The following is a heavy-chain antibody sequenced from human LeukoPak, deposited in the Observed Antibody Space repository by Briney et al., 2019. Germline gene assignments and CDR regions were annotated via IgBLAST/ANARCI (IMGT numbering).Heavy chain of an antibody. CDR2: ISGGDEST. CDR1: GFTFSTYA. Sequence: GGSLRLSCAASGFTFSTYAMGWVRQAPGKGLEWVSGISGGDESTKYADSVKGRFTISRDNSKNTLCLQMNSLRAEDTAIYYCVTRAWLDYWGQGTLVTVSS. CDR3: VTRAWLDY. V-gene: IGHV3-23*01. J-gene: IGHJ4*02.